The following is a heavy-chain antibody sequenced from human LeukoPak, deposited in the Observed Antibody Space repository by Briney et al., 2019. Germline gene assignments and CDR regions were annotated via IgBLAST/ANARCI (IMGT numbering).Heavy chain of an antibody. V-gene: IGHV3-11*04. Sequence: PGGSLRLSCAASEFTFSDYYMSWIRQAPGKGLAWVSYISSTSSTKYYADSVKGRFTISRDNAKSSLYLQMNSLRAEDTAVYYCARGNQQLAFDFDYWGQGTLVTVSS. J-gene: IGHJ4*02. CDR1: EFTFSDYY. CDR2: ISSTSSTK. CDR3: ARGNQQLAFDFDY. D-gene: IGHD6-13*01.